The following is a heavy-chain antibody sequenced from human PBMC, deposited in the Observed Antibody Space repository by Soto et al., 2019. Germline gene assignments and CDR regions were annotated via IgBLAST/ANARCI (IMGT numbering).Heavy chain of an antibody. CDR1: GFSIQTYY. Sequence: SETLSLTCAVSGFSIQTYYWSWIRKPAGKGLEWIGRIYTTGSANHNPSLKSRVTMSVDTSKNQVSLKLTSVTAADAGVYYCARDDYYDSNNWFDPWGQGILVTVS. J-gene: IGHJ5*02. CDR3: ARDDYYDSNNWFDP. CDR2: IYTTGSA. V-gene: IGHV4-4*07. D-gene: IGHD3-9*01.